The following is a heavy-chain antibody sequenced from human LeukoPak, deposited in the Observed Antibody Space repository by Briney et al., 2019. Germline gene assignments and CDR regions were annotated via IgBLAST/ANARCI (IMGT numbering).Heavy chain of an antibody. CDR1: GFTFRSYS. V-gene: IGHV3-21*01. Sequence: GGSLRLSCAASGFTFRSYSMNWVRQAPGKGLEWVSSISSSTSHTHYADSVKGRFTISRDNSKNTLYLQMNSLRAEDTAVYYCAKILQQLIPLDAFDIWGQGTMVTVSS. D-gene: IGHD6-13*01. J-gene: IGHJ3*02. CDR3: AKILQQLIPLDAFDI. CDR2: ISSSTSHT.